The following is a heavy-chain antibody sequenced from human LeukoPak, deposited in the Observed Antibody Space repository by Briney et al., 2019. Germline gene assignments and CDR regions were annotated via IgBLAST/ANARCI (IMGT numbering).Heavy chain of an antibody. Sequence: PGGSLRLSCAAPGFTFSTYSIDWVRQAPGKGLEWISYISSSSSTIDFADSVKGRFTIYRDNARNSVYLQMNSLRAEDTAVYYCARVHTSSYAADLWGQGTLVTVSS. CDR3: ARVHTSSYAADL. D-gene: IGHD3-22*01. CDR1: GFTFSTYS. J-gene: IGHJ5*02. CDR2: ISSSSSTI. V-gene: IGHV3-48*04.